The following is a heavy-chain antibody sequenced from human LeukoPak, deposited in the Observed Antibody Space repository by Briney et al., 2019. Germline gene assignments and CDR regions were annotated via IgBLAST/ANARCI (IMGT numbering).Heavy chain of an antibody. CDR2: IYYSGST. Sequence: SETLSLTCTVSGGSVSSGSYYWSWIRQPPGKGLEWIGYIYYSGSTNYNPSLKSRVTISVDTSKNQFSLKLSSVTAADTAVYYCARYLPYSSGWSILDYWGQGTLVTVSS. J-gene: IGHJ4*02. CDR1: GGSVSSGSYY. V-gene: IGHV4-61*01. D-gene: IGHD6-19*01. CDR3: ARYLPYSSGWSILDY.